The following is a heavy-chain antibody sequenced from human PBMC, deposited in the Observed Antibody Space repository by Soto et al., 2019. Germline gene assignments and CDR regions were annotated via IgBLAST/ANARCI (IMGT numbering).Heavy chain of an antibody. CDR2: IYYSGST. D-gene: IGHD3-3*01. V-gene: IGHV4-30-4*01. CDR3: ARDFWSGYDQNYYYYYGMDV. Sequence: SETLSLTCTVSGGSISSGDYYWSWIRQPPGKGLEWIGYIYYSGSTYYNPSLKSRVTISVDTSKNQFSLKLSSVTAADTAVYYCARDFWSGYDQNYYYYYGMDVWGQGTTVTVSS. CDR1: GGSISSGDYY. J-gene: IGHJ6*02.